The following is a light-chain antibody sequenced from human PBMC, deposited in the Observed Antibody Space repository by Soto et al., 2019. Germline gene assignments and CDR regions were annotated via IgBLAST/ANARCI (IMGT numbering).Light chain of an antibody. V-gene: IGKV3-20*01. CDR1: QSVNNNL. J-gene: IGKJ2*01. CDR3: QQYGDSPYT. CDR2: GAS. Sequence: EIVLTQSPATLSLSPGERAALSCGASQSVNNNLLACYQQIPDQAPRLLIYGASSRASGIPARFSGSGSGTDFTLTISRLEPEDLAVYYCQQYGDSPYTFGQGTKLQIK.